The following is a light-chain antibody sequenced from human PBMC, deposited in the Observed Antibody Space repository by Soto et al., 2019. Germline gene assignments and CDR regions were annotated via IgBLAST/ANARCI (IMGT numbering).Light chain of an antibody. CDR3: QRGDT. Sequence: EIVLTHSPATLSLSPGERATLSCRASRSVSSNLAWYQQKPGQAPRLLIYDASNRATGIPARFSGSGSGTDFTLTISSLEPEDFAVYYCQRGDTFGQGTRLEIK. CDR1: RSVSSN. V-gene: IGKV3-11*01. J-gene: IGKJ5*01. CDR2: DAS.